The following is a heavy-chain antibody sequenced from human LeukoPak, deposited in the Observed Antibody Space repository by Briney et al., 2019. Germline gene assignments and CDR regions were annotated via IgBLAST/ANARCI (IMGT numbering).Heavy chain of an antibody. J-gene: IGHJ4*02. CDR2: INPNSGGT. D-gene: IGHD1-26*01. CDR1: GYTFTGYY. Sequence: ASVKVSCKASGYTFTGYYMHWVRQAPGQGLEWMGWINPNSGGTNYAQKFQGRVTMTRDTSTSTVYMELSSLRSEDTAVYYCARGYSGSYLADYWGQGTLVTVSS. V-gene: IGHV1-2*02. CDR3: ARGYSGSYLADY.